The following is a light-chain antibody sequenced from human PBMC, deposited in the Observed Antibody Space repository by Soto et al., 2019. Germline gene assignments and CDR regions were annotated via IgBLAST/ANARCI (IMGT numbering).Light chain of an antibody. V-gene: IGKV1-27*01. CDR3: QKYNSAPT. CDR1: QGISNY. CDR2: AAS. Sequence: DIQMTQSPPSLSASVGDRVTITCRASQGISNYLAWYQQKPEKVPNLLIYAASTLQSGVPSRFSSSGSGTDITLTITILQPEDVATYYCQKYNSAPTFSGGTKVEIK. J-gene: IGKJ4*01.